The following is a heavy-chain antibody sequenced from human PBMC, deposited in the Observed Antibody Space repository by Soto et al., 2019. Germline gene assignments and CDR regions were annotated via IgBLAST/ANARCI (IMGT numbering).Heavy chain of an antibody. Sequence: GASGKVSCKASGYTFTYYYVLLVPQAPGQGLEWVGRVNPNTGGTNYGQKFQDRVTMTRDTSITTAYLELSRLRSDDTAVYYRARQLAYCGGDCYTEPIDYWGQGPQVTVSS. CDR2: VNPNTGGT. CDR1: GYTFTYYY. J-gene: IGHJ4*02. D-gene: IGHD2-21*02. CDR3: ARQLAYCGGDCYTEPIDY. V-gene: IGHV1-2*06.